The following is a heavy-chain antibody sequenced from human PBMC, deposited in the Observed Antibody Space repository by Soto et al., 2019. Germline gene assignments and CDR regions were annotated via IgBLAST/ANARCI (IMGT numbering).Heavy chain of an antibody. Sequence: GGSLRLSCAASGFTFDTYALNWVRQAPGKGLEWVSGIGSSGSTYYADSVEGRFTISRDTPKKTLFLQMNSLRVEDTAKYYCAKGFRSLEWFSLAPFDYWGQGALVTVS. V-gene: IGHV3-23*01. CDR2: IGSSGST. CDR3: AKGFRSLEWFSLAPFDY. J-gene: IGHJ4*02. D-gene: IGHD3-3*01. CDR1: GFTFDTYA.